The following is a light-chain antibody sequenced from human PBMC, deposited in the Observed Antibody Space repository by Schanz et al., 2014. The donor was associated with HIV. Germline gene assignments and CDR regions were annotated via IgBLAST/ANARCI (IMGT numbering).Light chain of an antibody. CDR1: QSINSNF. CDR3: QYFGNSGGT. J-gene: IGKJ4*01. CDR2: GAS. Sequence: EIVLTQSPGSLSLSPGDRATLSCRASQSINSNFLAWYQQTPGQAPRLLIYGASTRATGIPDRFSGSGSGTDFTLTISRLEPEDFAVYFCQYFGNSGGTFGGGTKVEIK. V-gene: IGKV3-20*01.